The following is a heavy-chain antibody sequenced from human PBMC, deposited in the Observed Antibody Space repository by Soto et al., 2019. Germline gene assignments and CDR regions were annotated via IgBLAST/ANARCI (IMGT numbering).Heavy chain of an antibody. J-gene: IGHJ6*02. D-gene: IGHD6-6*01. CDR3: ARGEDASFYYGLDV. V-gene: IGHV4-59*01. Sequence: SEALSLTRTVSGGSITSSYWSWIRRPPGKGLEWIAYIYDTGISGYTPSTSYNPSLKSRVTMSVDTSKSQFSLKLTSVTAADTAVYYCARGEDASFYYGLDVWGQGITVTVSS. CDR1: GGSITSSY. CDR2: IYDTGISGYTPST.